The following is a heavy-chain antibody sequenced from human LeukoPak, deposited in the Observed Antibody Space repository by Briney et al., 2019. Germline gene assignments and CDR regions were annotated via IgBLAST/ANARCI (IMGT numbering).Heavy chain of an antibody. CDR1: GYTFTGYY. D-gene: IGHD3-9*01. CDR2: TNTNTGNP. J-gene: IGHJ6*03. V-gene: IGHV7-4-1*02. Sequence: ASVKVSCKASGYTFTGYYMHWVRQAPGQGLEWMGWTNTNTGNPTYAQGFTGRFVFSLDTSVSTAYLQISSLKAEDTAVYYCARGCHPIFHGKKSGYYYYYYMDVWGKGTTVTVSS. CDR3: ARGCHPIFHGKKSGYYYYYYMDV.